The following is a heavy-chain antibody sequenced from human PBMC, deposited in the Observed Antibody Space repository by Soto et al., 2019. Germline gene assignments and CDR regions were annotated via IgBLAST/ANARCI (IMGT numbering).Heavy chain of an antibody. CDR1: VFTFISYA. Sequence: PGWSLRLSCASSVFTFISYAMSWVRQAPGKGLEWVSAISGSGGSTYYADSVKGRFTISRDNYKNTLYLQMNSLRAEDTAVYYCAKEINIAALGFDYWGQGTLVTVSS. D-gene: IGHD6-6*01. CDR2: ISGSGGST. CDR3: AKEINIAALGFDY. J-gene: IGHJ4*02. V-gene: IGHV3-23*01.